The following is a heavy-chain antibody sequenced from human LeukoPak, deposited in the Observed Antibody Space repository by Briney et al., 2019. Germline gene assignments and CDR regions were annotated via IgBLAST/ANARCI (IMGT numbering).Heavy chain of an antibody. CDR2: INPNSGGT. V-gene: IGHV1-2*02. CDR1: GYTFTGYY. Sequence: ASVKVSCKASGYTFTGYYMHWVRQAPGQGLEWMGWINPNSGGTNYAQKLQGRVTMTRDTSISTAYMELSRLRSDDTAVYYCARDRGYDFIADFDYWGQGTLVTVSS. D-gene: IGHD5-12*01. J-gene: IGHJ4*02. CDR3: ARDRGYDFIADFDY.